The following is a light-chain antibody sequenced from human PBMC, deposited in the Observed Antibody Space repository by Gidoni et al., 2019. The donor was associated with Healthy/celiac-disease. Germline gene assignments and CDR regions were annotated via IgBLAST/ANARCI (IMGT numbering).Light chain of an antibody. Sequence: EMVLTQSPGTLSLSPGERATLSCRASQSVSSSYLAWYQQKPGQAPRLLIYGASRRATGIPDRFSGSGSGTDFTLTISRLEPEDFAVPYCQQYGSSPYPFGQGTRLEIK. J-gene: IGKJ5*01. CDR2: GAS. CDR1: QSVSSSY. V-gene: IGKV3-20*01. CDR3: QQYGSSPYP.